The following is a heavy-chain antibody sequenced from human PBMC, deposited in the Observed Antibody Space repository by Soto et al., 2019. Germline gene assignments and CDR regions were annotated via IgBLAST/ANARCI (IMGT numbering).Heavy chain of an antibody. Sequence: GGSLILSCTAAGFTFGYYAMSWFRQAPGKGLEWVGFIRSKAYGGTTEYAASVKGRFTISRDDSKSIAYLQMNSLKTEDAAVYYCTRRSYNWNPFDYWGQGTLVTVSS. V-gene: IGHV3-49*03. CDR3: TRRSYNWNPFDY. CDR1: GFTFGYYA. CDR2: IRSKAYGGTT. J-gene: IGHJ4*02. D-gene: IGHD1-20*01.